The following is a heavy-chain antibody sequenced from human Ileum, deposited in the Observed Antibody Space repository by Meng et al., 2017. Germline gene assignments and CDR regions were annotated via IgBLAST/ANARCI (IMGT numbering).Heavy chain of an antibody. Sequence: VHLRGAGPGLVGPSGTLSLTCAVSGASTGSGYWWRWVRQPPGKGLEWIGEIHHGGDTNYNPSLKSRVTISVDKSNNQYSLRLTSVTAADTAMYYCARNGAYSADHWGQGTLVTVSS. CDR1: GASTGSGYW. D-gene: IGHD2-15*01. CDR2: IHHGGDT. V-gene: IGHV4-4*02. J-gene: IGHJ4*02. CDR3: ARNGAYSADH.